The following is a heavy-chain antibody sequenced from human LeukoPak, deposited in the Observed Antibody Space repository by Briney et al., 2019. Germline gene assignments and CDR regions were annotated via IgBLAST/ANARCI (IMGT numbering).Heavy chain of an antibody. V-gene: IGHV1-69*05. CDR3: ARDPSASSGYHGAYSDY. CDR2: IIPIFGTA. Sequence: SVKVSCKASGGTFSSYAISWVRQAPGQGLEWMGGIIPIFGTANYAQKFQGRVTITTDESTSTAYMELSSLRSEDTAIYYCARDPSASSGYHGAYSDYWGQGTLVTVSS. D-gene: IGHD3-22*01. J-gene: IGHJ4*02. CDR1: GGTFSSYA.